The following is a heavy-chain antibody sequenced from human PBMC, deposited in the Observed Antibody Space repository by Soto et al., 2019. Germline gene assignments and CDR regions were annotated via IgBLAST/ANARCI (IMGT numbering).Heavy chain of an antibody. J-gene: IGHJ6*03. V-gene: IGHV3-64*01. CDR1: GFTFSNYE. CDR2: ISNNGANT. D-gene: IGHD6-13*01. Sequence: EAQLVESGGGLVQPGGSLRLSCAASGFTFSNYEMHWVRQAPGKGLEYVSGISNNGANTDYAKSVKGRFTISRDNSENNLSLQMGSLSAEDMALYYCARRGYGSRWPNVYMDVWGKGTPVTVSS. CDR3: ARRGYGSRWPNVYMDV.